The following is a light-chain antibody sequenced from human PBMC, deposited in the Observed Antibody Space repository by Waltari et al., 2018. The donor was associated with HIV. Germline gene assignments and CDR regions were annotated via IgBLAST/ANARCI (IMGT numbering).Light chain of an antibody. Sequence: VLMQSPGILSLSLGERASLSCRASKQIYNNILAWYRHQPGQAPQFLMYGASRRAAGIPNRFIGSGSGTDFTLVISSLEPEDFAVYCCQDYNNSPYTFGGGTRVE. CDR3: QDYNNSPYT. J-gene: IGKJ4*01. CDR1: KQIYNNI. V-gene: IGKV3-20*01. CDR2: GAS.